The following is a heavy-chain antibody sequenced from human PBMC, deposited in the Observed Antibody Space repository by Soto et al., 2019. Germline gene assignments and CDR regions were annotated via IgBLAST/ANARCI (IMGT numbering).Heavy chain of an antibody. V-gene: IGHV4-39*01. D-gene: IGHD3-10*01. Sequence: QLQLQESGPGLVKPSETLSLTCTVSGGSISSSSYYWGWIRQPPGKGLEWIGSIYYSGSTYYNPSLRSRVTRSVDTSKNQFSLKLSSVTAADTAVYYCARHEGDYYGSGSSWYYYYGMDVWGQGTTVTVSS. CDR3: ARHEGDYYGSGSSWYYYYGMDV. CDR2: IYYSGST. CDR1: GGSISSSSYY. J-gene: IGHJ6*02.